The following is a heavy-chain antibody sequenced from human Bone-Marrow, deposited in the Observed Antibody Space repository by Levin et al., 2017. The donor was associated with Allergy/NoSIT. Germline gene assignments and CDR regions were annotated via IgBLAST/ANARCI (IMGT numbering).Heavy chain of an antibody. J-gene: IGHJ4*02. CDR1: GASFSRSG. Sequence: SVKVSCKASGASFSRSGFAWVRQAPGQGLEWMGGIMPIYDSTAYPQKFRDRVTISADESTSTIFLELRSLTFEDTAMYYCVKRADAAQLGDPYSDYWGQGTLLTVSS. D-gene: IGHD1-1*01. V-gene: IGHV1-69*13. CDR2: IMPIYDST. CDR3: VKRADAAQLGDPYSDY.